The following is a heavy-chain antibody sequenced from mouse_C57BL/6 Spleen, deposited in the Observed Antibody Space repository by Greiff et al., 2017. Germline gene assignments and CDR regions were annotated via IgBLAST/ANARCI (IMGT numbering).Heavy chain of an antibody. CDR3: ARKELYYAMDY. V-gene: IGHV5-17*01. Sequence: EVKLVESGGGLVKPGGSLKLSCAASGFTFSDYGMHWVRQAPETGLEWVAYISSGSSTIYYADTVKGRFTISRDNAKNTLFLQMTSLRSEYTAMYYGARKELYYAMDYWGQGTSVTVSS. J-gene: IGHJ4*01. CDR2: ISSGSSTI. D-gene: IGHD1-3*01. CDR1: GFTFSDYG.